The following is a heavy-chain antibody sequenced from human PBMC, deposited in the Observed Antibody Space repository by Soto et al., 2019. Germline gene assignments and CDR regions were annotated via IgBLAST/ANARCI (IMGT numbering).Heavy chain of an antibody. CDR2: ISSSSSTI. J-gene: IGHJ5*02. Sequence: EVQLVESGGGLVQPGGSLRLSCAASGFTFSSYSMNWVRQAPGKGLEWVSYISSSSSTIYYADSVKCRFTISRDNAKNSLYLQMNSLRAEDTAGYYCARHPERIAEIGWFDPWGQGTLVTVSS. D-gene: IGHD6-13*01. V-gene: IGHV3-48*01. CDR3: ARHPERIAEIGWFDP. CDR1: GFTFSSYS.